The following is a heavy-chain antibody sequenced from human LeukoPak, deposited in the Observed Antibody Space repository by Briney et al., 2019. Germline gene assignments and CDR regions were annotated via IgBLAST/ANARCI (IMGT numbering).Heavy chain of an antibody. J-gene: IGHJ6*02. Sequence: SETLSLTCAVYGGSFSGYYWSWIRQPPGKGLEWIGEINHSGSTNYNPSLKSRVTISVDTSKNQFSLKLSSVTAADTAVYYCARGIYLLWFGQHGMDVWGQGNTVTV. CDR3: ARGIYLLWFGQHGMDV. CDR1: GGSFSGYY. D-gene: IGHD3-10*01. CDR2: INHSGST. V-gene: IGHV4-34*01.